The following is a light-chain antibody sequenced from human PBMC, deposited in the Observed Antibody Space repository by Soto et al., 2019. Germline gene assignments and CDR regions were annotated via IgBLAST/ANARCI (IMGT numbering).Light chain of an antibody. CDR3: LRSYSGARVYV. J-gene: IGLJ1*01. CDR2: DTS. Sequence: QAVVTQEPSLTVSPGGTVTLTCGSSTGAVTSGHYPYWFQQKPGQAPRTLIYDTSNKHSWTPARFSGSLLGGKAALTLSGAQPEDEAEYYCLRSYSGARVYVFGTGTKLTV. CDR1: TGAVTSGHY. V-gene: IGLV7-46*01.